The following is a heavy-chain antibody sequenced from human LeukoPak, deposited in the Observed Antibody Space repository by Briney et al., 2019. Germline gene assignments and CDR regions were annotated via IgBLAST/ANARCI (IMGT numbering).Heavy chain of an antibody. V-gene: IGHV3-21*01. CDR2: ISSSSSYI. CDR3: AREVERYNWFDP. D-gene: IGHD1-1*01. Sequence: GGSLRLSCAASGFTFSSYGMNWVRQAPGKGLEWVSSISSSSSYIYHADSVRGRFTITRDNAKNSLYLQMNSLRAEDTAVYYCAREVERYNWFDPWGQGTLVSVSS. CDR1: GFTFSSYG. J-gene: IGHJ5*02.